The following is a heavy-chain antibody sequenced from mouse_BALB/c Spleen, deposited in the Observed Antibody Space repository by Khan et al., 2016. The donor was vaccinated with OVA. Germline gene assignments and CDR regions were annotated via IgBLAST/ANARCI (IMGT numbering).Heavy chain of an antibody. CDR1: GYSITSDYA. CDR3: ARGRTY. J-gene: IGHJ4*01. CDR2: ISYSGSS. V-gene: IGHV3-2*02. Sequence: EVKLEESGPGLVKPSQSLSLTCTVTGYSITSDYAWNWIRQFPGNKLEWMGYISYSGSSSYHPSLKSRISITRDTSKNQFFLQLNSMTTEDTATYYCARGRTYWGQGTSVTVSS.